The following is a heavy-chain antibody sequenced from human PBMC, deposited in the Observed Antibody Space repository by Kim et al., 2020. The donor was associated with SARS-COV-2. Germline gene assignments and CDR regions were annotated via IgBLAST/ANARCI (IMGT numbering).Heavy chain of an antibody. V-gene: IGHV5-10-1*01. J-gene: IGHJ4*02. D-gene: IGHD3-10*01. Sequence: YSPSFQGHVTISADKSISTAYLQWSSLKASDTAMYYCVRLIWFGELSTDYWGQGTLVTVSS. CDR3: VRLIWFGELSTDY.